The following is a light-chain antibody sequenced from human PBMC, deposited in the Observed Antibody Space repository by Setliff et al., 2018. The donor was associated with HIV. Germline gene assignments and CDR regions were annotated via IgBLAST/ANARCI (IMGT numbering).Light chain of an antibody. CDR3: CSNTGSNTYV. V-gene: IGLV2-23*01. CDR2: EGS. Sequence: QSALTQPASVSGSPGQSITISCTGTSSDVGSYNLVSWYKQHPGKAPKLMIYEGSKRPSGVSNRFSGSKSGNTASLTISGLQAEDEADYYCCSNTGSNTYVFGTGTKVTVL. J-gene: IGLJ1*01. CDR1: SSDVGSYNL.